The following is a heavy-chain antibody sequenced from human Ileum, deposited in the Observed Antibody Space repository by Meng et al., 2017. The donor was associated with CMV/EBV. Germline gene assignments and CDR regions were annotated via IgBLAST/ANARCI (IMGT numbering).Heavy chain of an antibody. V-gene: IGHV3-7*03. CDR3: ARAWGVGAVMPKYDAIEL. CDR1: GFTFSRYW. Sequence: GESLKISCASSGFTFSRYWMRWVRQAPGQGREWVANIKQEGSEKYYAESVTGRSTISRDDAKNSVYLQMNSLRVEDTAVDYCARAWGVGAVMPKYDAIELWGQGTVVTVSS. J-gene: IGHJ3*01. CDR2: IKQEGSEK. D-gene: IGHD6-19*01.